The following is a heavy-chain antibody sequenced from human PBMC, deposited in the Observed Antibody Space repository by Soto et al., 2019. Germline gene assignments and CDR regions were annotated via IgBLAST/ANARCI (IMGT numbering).Heavy chain of an antibody. CDR1: GGTFSSYA. CDR3: ARERGYSISAYDDDGMDF. V-gene: IGHV1-69*01. J-gene: IGHJ6*02. CDR2: IIPIFGTA. Sequence: QVQLVQSGAEVKKPGSSVKVSCKASGGTFSSYAISWVRQAPGQGIEWMGGIIPIFGTATYAQKFQGRVTITADESTSTAYMELSSLRSEDTAVYYCARERGYSISAYDDDGMDFWGQGTTVTFSS. D-gene: IGHD6-6*01.